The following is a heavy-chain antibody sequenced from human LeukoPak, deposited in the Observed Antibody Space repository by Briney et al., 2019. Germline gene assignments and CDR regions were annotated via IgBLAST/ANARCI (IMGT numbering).Heavy chain of an antibody. CDR1: GGPFSGYY. V-gene: IGHV4-34*01. CDR3: AKDRGDYTDWFDP. J-gene: IGHJ5*02. CDR2: INHSGST. Sequence: SETLSLTCAVYGGPFSGYYWSWIRQPPGKGLEGIGEINHSGSTNYNPSLKSRVTISVDTSKNQFSLKLSSVTAADTAMYYCAKDRGDYTDWFDPWGQGTLVTVSS. D-gene: IGHD4-17*01.